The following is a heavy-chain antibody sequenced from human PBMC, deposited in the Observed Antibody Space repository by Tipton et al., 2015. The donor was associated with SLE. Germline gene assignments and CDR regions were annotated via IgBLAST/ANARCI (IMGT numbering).Heavy chain of an antibody. CDR3: ARRTYSSGYYNY. CDR1: GGSISSGGYY. J-gene: IGHJ4*02. CDR2: IYYSGST. D-gene: IGHD3-22*01. Sequence: TLSLTCTVSGGSISSGGYYWSWIRQHPGKGLEWIGYIYYSGSTYYNPSLKSRVTISVDTSKNQFSLKLSSVTAADTAVYYCARRTYSSGYYNYWGQGTLVTVSS. V-gene: IGHV4-31*03.